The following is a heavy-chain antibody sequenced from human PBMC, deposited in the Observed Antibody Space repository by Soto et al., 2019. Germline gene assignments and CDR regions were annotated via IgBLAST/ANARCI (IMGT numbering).Heavy chain of an antibody. D-gene: IGHD2-15*01. CDR2: INHSGST. CDR3: ARGPPLGYCSGGSCYSAYDYYYMDV. Sequence: SETLSLTCAVYGGSFSGYYWSWIRQPPGKGLEWIGEINHSGSTNYNPSLKSRVTISVDTSKNQFSLKLSSVTAADTAVYYCARGPPLGYCSGGSCYSAYDYYYMDVWGKGTTVTV. V-gene: IGHV4-34*01. J-gene: IGHJ6*03. CDR1: GGSFSGYY.